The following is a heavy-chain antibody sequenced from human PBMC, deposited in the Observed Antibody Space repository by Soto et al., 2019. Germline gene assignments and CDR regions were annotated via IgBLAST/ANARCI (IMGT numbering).Heavy chain of an antibody. CDR1: GYTFTTYT. D-gene: IGHD6-13*01. V-gene: IGHV1-3*01. Sequence: QVQLVQSGAEVKKPGASVMLSCKASGYTFTTYTMNWVRQAPGKRLEWMGWINPVNGNTKSLQKFQDRVIITRDTSASTAYMERRSLRSEDTAVYYCARGIATGQLDPWGQGTLVIVSS. CDR2: INPVNGNT. J-gene: IGHJ5*02. CDR3: ARGIATGQLDP.